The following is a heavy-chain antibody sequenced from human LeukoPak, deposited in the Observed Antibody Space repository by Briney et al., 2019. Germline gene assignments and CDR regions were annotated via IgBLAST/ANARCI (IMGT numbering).Heavy chain of an antibody. D-gene: IGHD3-3*01. Sequence: SETLSLTCAVYGGSFSGYYWSWIRQPPGKGLEWIGEINHSGSTNYNPSLKSRVTISVDTSKNQFSLKLSSVTAADTAVYYCARGYDFWSGYLSDEYGMDVWGQGTTVTVSS. V-gene: IGHV4-34*01. CDR1: GGSFSGYY. CDR3: ARGYDFWSGYLSDEYGMDV. J-gene: IGHJ6*02. CDR2: INHSGST.